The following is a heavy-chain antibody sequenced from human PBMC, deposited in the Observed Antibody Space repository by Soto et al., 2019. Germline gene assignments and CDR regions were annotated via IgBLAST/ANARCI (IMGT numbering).Heavy chain of an antibody. CDR3: AKLWGLDYFDY. V-gene: IGHV4-59*08. Sequence: PSETLSLTCTVSGGSISSSYWTWIRQSPGKGLEWIGYIYHTGRAKYNPSLTSRVTMSVDTSKNLSSLKLSSVTAADSAMYYCAKLWGLDYFDYWGQGALVTVS. CDR1: GGSISSSY. CDR2: IYHTGRA. J-gene: IGHJ4*02. D-gene: IGHD3-16*01.